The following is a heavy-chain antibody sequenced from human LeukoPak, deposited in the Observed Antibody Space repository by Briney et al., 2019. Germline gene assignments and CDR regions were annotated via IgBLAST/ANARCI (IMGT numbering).Heavy chain of an antibody. D-gene: IGHD3-22*01. CDR1: GFTFNSYT. CDR3: ARNYYVSSGYSDAFDI. J-gene: IGHJ3*02. CDR2: ISTGSTYI. Sequence: GGSLRLSCAASGFTFNSYTMTWVRQAPGKGLEWVSSISTGSTYIYYADSVKGRFTISRDNAKNTLYLQMNSLRAEDTAVYYCARNYYVSSGYSDAFDIWGQGTLVTVSS. V-gene: IGHV3-21*01.